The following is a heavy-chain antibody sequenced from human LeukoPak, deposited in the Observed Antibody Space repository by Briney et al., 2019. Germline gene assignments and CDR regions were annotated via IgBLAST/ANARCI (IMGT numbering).Heavy chain of an antibody. CDR3: ARGGYYNPSGYHYVQGFDP. D-gene: IGHD3-22*01. CDR2: IHPNSGVT. V-gene: IGHV1-2*02. J-gene: IGHJ5*02. CDR1: GYTFTDYY. Sequence: GASVKVSCKASGYTFTDYYIHWVRQAPGQGLEWMGWIHPNSGVTNSAQKLQGRVTMTRDTSITTVNMELNRLRSDDTAVYYCARGGYYNPSGYHYVQGFDPWGQGTLVTVSS.